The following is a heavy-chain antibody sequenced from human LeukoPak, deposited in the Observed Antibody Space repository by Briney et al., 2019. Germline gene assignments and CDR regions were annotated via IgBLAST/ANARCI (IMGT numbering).Heavy chain of an antibody. CDR2: ITPIIDSS. D-gene: IGHD3-10*01. Sequence: VASVRVSCKASGGTLNTHIFTWVRQAPGQGLEWMGKITPIIDSSKYAPQFQGRLTITADKYTGTVYMDLTRPRSDDTAVYYCARVNLRGSQYNWFDPWGQGTLVTVSS. J-gene: IGHJ5*02. CDR1: GGTLNTHI. V-gene: IGHV1-69*08. CDR3: ARVNLRGSQYNWFDP.